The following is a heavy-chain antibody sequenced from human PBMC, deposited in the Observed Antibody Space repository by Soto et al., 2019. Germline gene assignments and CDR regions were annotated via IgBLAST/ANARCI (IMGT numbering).Heavy chain of an antibody. D-gene: IGHD4-17*01. Sequence: PGESLKISCEASGYIFTTYWIGWVRQMPGKGLEWMGIIYPGNSDTTYSPSFQGQVTISADKSITTAYLQWSSLEASDTAMYYCARSRTVTGYYGMDVWGQGTMVTVSS. CDR1: GYIFTTYW. CDR3: ARSRTVTGYYGMDV. CDR2: IYPGNSDT. J-gene: IGHJ6*02. V-gene: IGHV5-51*01.